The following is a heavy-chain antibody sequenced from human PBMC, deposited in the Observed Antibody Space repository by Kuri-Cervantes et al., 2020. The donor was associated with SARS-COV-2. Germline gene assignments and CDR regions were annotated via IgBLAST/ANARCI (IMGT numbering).Heavy chain of an antibody. V-gene: IGHV4-38-2*02. CDR1: GYSISSGYY. J-gene: IGHJ2*01. D-gene: IGHD7-27*01. Sequence: SETLSLTCTVSGYSISSGYYWGWIRQPPGKGLEWIGSIYHSGSTYYNPSLKSRVTISVDTSKNQFSLKLSSVTAADTAVYYCARGDQELGMVWYFDLWGRGTLVTVSS. CDR3: ARGDQELGMVWYFDL. CDR2: IYHSGST.